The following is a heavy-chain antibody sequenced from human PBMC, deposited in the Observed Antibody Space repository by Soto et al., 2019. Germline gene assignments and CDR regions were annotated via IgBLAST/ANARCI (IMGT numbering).Heavy chain of an antibody. CDR1: GGSISRVVHY. CDR2: IYYSGST. CDR3: ARESGGYDSSTRYGLDV. Sequence: SETLSRTCSVSGGSISRVVHYWTWIRQQPGKGLEWIGYIYYSGSTDYNPSLKSRVTISVDRSKNQFSLNLSSVTAADTAIYYCARESGGYDSSTRYGLDVWGQGTTVTVSS. J-gene: IGHJ6*02. V-gene: IGHV4-31*03. D-gene: IGHD6-25*01.